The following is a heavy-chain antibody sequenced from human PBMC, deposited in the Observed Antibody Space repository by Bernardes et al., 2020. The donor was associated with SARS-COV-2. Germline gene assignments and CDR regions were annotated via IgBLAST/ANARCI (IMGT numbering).Heavy chain of an antibody. Sequence: ASVKVSCQASGYRFLVYGFTWVRQAPGQGLEWMGWISPYNGDTNYAQNLQGRVTMTTDTSTTTAYMELTSLSSDDTAVYYCARDHSGTYRGALDVWGQGTMVTVSS. CDR1: GYRFLVYG. CDR3: ARDHSGTYRGALDV. J-gene: IGHJ3*01. CDR2: ISPYNGDT. V-gene: IGHV1-18*01. D-gene: IGHD1-26*01.